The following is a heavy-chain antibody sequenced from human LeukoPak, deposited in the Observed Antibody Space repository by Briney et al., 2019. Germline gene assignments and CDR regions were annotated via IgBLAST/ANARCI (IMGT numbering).Heavy chain of an antibody. CDR1: GFAFSSYG. V-gene: IGHV3-30*02. Sequence: PGGSLRLSCAASGFAFSSYGMHWVRQAPGKGLEWVAYIHYDSSTEDYADSVKGRFTTSRDNAKNSLYLQMNSLRAEDTAVYYCARGGYTYYYDSSGLNWFDPWGQGTLVTVSS. J-gene: IGHJ5*02. D-gene: IGHD3-22*01. CDR2: IHYDSSTE. CDR3: ARGGYTYYYDSSGLNWFDP.